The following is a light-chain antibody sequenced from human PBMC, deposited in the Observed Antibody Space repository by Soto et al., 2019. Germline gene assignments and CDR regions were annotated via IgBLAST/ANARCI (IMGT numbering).Light chain of an antibody. Sequence: QSALTQPASVSGSPGQSITISCTGTSSYVGGYNYVSWYQQHPGKAPKLMIYDVSNRPSGVSNRFSGSKSGNTASLTISGLQAEDEADYYCSSYTSSSTIVVFGGGTQLTV. V-gene: IGLV2-14*01. CDR1: SSYVGGYNY. J-gene: IGLJ2*01. CDR3: SSYTSSSTIVV. CDR2: DVS.